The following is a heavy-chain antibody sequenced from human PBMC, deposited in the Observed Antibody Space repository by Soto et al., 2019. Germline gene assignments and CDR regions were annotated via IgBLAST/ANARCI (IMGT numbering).Heavy chain of an antibody. CDR1: RFTFTSYA. CDR2: ISASGGAT. Sequence: EVELLESGGGLVQPGGSLRLSCVASRFTFTSYAMSWVRQAPGKGLEWVAAISASGGATIHADSVKGRLTISRDNSKNPLYLQMNSLIAEDTAVYYCAKDVEGGSLFRGAFDYWGHGTQVTVSS. V-gene: IGHV3-23*01. CDR3: AKDVEGGSLFRGAFDY. D-gene: IGHD1-26*01. J-gene: IGHJ4*01.